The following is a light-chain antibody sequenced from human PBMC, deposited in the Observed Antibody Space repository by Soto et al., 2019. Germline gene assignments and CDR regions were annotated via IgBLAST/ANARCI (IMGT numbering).Light chain of an antibody. Sequence: QSALTQPHSASGTPGQRVTISCSGSSSNIGSNSVHRFQQVPGTAPKPLIYSSNQRPSGVPERFSGSKSGTSASLAISGLQSEDEADYYSAACDDSLTGHIFGTGTKVNVL. CDR1: SSNIGSNS. CDR2: SSN. CDR3: AACDDSLTGHI. V-gene: IGLV1-44*01. J-gene: IGLJ1*01.